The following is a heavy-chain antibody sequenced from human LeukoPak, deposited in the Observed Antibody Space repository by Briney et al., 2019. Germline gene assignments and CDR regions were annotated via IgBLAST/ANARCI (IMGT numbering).Heavy chain of an antibody. CDR1: GGPISSYY. V-gene: IGHV4-59*08. Sequence: SETLSLTCTVSGGPISSYYWSWIRQPPGKGLEGIGYIYYSGGTNYNPSLKRRVTISVDTSKNQFSLTLSSVTAADTAVYYCARHSPGGYYDSSGYYGYYYYMDVWGKGTTVTISS. J-gene: IGHJ6*03. CDR3: ARHSPGGYYDSSGYYGYYYYMDV. CDR2: IYYSGGT. D-gene: IGHD3-22*01.